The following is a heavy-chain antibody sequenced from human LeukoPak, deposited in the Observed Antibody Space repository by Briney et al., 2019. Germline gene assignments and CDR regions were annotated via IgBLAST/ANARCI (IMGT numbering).Heavy chain of an antibody. D-gene: IGHD3-22*01. CDR2: ISGSGGST. CDR3: AKVMGYDSSGYINY. Sequence: GGSLRLSCAASGFTFSSYAMSWVRQAPGKGLEWVSAISGSGGSTYYADSVKGRFTVSRDNSKNTLYLQMNSLRAEDTAVYYCAKVMGYDSSGYINYWGQGTLVTVSS. V-gene: IGHV3-23*01. CDR1: GFTFSSYA. J-gene: IGHJ4*02.